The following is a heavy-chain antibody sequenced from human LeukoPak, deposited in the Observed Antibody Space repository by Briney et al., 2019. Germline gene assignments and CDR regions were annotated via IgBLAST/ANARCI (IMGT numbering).Heavy chain of an antibody. D-gene: IGHD3-10*01. V-gene: IGHV4-34*01. CDR1: GGSFSGYY. CDR3: ARGRGWFGETWFDP. CDR2: INHSGST. Sequence: SETLSLTCAVYGGSFSGYYWSWIRQPPGKGLEWLGEINHSGSTNYNPSLKSRVTISVDTSKNQFSLKLSSVTAADTAVYYCARGRGWFGETWFDPWGQGTLVTVSS. J-gene: IGHJ5*02.